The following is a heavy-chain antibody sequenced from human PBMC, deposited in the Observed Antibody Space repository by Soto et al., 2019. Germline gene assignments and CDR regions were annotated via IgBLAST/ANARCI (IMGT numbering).Heavy chain of an antibody. V-gene: IGHV4-34*01. Sequence: QVQLQQWGAGLLKPSETLSLTCAVYGGSFSGYYWSWIRQPPGKGLEWIGEINHSGSTNYNPSLKSRVTISVDTSKNQFSRKLSSVTAADTAVYYCAGDYGDYPERNWYFDLWGRGTLVTVSS. CDR3: AGDYGDYPERNWYFDL. D-gene: IGHD4-17*01. CDR2: INHSGST. CDR1: GGSFSGYY. J-gene: IGHJ2*01.